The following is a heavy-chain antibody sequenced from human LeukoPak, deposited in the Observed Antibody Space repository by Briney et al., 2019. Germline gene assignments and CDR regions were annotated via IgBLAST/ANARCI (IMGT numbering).Heavy chain of an antibody. CDR1: GFTFSSYA. CDR3: ARVQSPVLRYFEYYYYMDV. Sequence: GGSLRLSCAASGFTFSSYAMHWVRQAPGKGLVWVSRINSDGSSTSYADSVKGRFTISRDNAKNTLYLQMNSLRAEDTAVYYCARVQSPVLRYFEYYYYMDVWGKGTTVTISS. J-gene: IGHJ6*03. CDR2: INSDGSST. D-gene: IGHD3-9*01. V-gene: IGHV3-74*01.